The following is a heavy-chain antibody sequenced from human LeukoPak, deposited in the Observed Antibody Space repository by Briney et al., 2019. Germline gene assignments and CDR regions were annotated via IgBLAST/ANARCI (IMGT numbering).Heavy chain of an antibody. CDR3: ARGLSLTMVRGAGYYFDY. D-gene: IGHD3-10*01. CDR1: GGSMRSYY. V-gene: IGHV4-59*01. CDR2: IYYSGST. Sequence: SETLSLTCTVSGGSMRSYYWSWIRQPPGKGLEWIGYIYYSGSTNYNPSLKSRVTISVDTSKNQFSLKLSSVTAADTAVYYCARGLSLTMVRGAGYYFDYWGQGTLVTVSS. J-gene: IGHJ4*02.